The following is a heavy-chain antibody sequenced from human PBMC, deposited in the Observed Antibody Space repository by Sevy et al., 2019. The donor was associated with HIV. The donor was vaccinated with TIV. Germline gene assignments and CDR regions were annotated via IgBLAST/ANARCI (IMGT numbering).Heavy chain of an antibody. CDR3: ARDRMLYGSGSVHPLAD. CDR2: ISAFNGNK. V-gene: IGHV1-18*01. J-gene: IGHJ4*02. Sequence: ASVKVSCKASGYTFNSHGISWVRQAPGQGLEWMGWISAFNGNKNRTQKFQGRVAMTTDTSTSTAYMELRGLKPDDTAVYYCARDRMLYGSGSVHPLADWGQGTLVTVSS. CDR1: GYTFNSHG. D-gene: IGHD3-10*01.